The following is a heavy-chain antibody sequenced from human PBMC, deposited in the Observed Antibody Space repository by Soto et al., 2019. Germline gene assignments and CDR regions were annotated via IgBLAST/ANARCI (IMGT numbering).Heavy chain of an antibody. Sequence: EVQLLESGGGLVQPGGSLRLSCAASGFTFSSYAMSWVRQAPGKGLEWVSAISGSGGSTYYADSVKGRFTISRDNSKNTLYLQMNSLRAEDTAVYYCAKDFGYCSGGSCGLFDYWGQGTLVTVSS. CDR3: AKDFGYCSGGSCGLFDY. CDR2: ISGSGGST. V-gene: IGHV3-23*01. D-gene: IGHD2-15*01. J-gene: IGHJ4*02. CDR1: GFTFSSYA.